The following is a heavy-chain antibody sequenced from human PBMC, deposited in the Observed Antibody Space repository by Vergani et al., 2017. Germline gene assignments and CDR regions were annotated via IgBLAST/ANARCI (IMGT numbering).Heavy chain of an antibody. J-gene: IGHJ6*02. CDR3: ARDPLYSTTWPFLLLDMDV. D-gene: IGHD6-13*01. Sequence: QVPLQESGPGLVRPSQTLSLTCTVSGVSISSGSYYWSWFRQPAGKGLEWIGRFYTGGGTSYNPSLKSRVTISLDTSKNQFSLQLSYVTAADTAVYYCARDPLYSTTWPFLLLDMDVWAQATTVTVSS. CDR2: FYTGGGT. V-gene: IGHV4-61*02. CDR1: GVSISSGSYY.